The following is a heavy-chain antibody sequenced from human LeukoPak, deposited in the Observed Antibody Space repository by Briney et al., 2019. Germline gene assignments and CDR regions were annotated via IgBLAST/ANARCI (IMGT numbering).Heavy chain of an antibody. J-gene: IGHJ4*02. Sequence: SVKVSCKASGGTFSSYAISWVRQAPGQGLEWMGRIIPILGIANYAQKFQGRVTITADKSTSTAYMELSSLRSEDTAVYYRARDRVDCSSTSCYTGHGAQFDYWGQGTLVTVSS. D-gene: IGHD2-2*02. CDR2: IIPILGIA. V-gene: IGHV1-69*04. CDR3: ARDRVDCSSTSCYTGHGAQFDY. CDR1: GGTFSSYA.